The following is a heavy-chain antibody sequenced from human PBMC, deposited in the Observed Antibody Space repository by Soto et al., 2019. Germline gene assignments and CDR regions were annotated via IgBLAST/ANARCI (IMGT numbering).Heavy chain of an antibody. V-gene: IGHV3-23*01. D-gene: IGHD4-17*01. J-gene: IGHJ6*02. CDR3: AKILSMVTSYYYGMDV. Sequence: LRLSCAASGFTFSTYPMIWVRQAPGKGLECVGSISDSGANTYYADSVRGRFTISRDNSKNTLYLQMNSLRDDDTAVYYCAKILSMVTSYYYGMDVWGHGTTVTVSS. CDR1: GFTFSTYP. CDR2: ISDSGANT.